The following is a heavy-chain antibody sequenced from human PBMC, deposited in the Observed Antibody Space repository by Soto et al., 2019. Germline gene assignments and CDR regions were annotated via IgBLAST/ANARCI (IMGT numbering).Heavy chain of an antibody. CDR2: IYYSGST. Sequence: SETLSLTCTVSGGSISSGCYYWSWIRQHPGKGLEWIGYIYYSGSTYYNPSLKSRVTISVDTSKNQFSLKLSSVTAADTAVYYCARGLTYYDLWSGEFFDYFGQRTLVTFSS. V-gene: IGHV4-31*03. CDR1: GGSISSGCYY. J-gene: IGHJ4*02. D-gene: IGHD3-3*01. CDR3: ARGLTYYDLWSGEFFDY.